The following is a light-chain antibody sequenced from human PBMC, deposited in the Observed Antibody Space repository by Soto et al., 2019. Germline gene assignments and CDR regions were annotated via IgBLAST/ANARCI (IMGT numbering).Light chain of an antibody. CDR2: DVS. J-gene: IGLJ1*01. Sequence: QSVLTQPASVSGSPGQSITISCTGTSSDVGGYNYVSWYQQHPGKAPKLMIYDVSNRPSGVSNRFSGSKSGNTASLTISALQAEDEADYYCSSYPCSRTLYVFGTGTKVPVL. CDR3: SSYPCSRTLYV. V-gene: IGLV2-14*01. CDR1: SSDVGGYNY.